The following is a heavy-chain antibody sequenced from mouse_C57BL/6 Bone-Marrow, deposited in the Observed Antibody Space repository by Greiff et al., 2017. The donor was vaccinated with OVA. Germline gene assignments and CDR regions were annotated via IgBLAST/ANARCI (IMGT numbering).Heavy chain of an antibody. J-gene: IGHJ1*03. CDR3: AREGLLGPCWYFDV. CDR1: GYSITSGYY. CDR2: ISYDGSN. D-gene: IGHD4-1*01. V-gene: IGHV3-6*01. Sequence: EVQLQESGPGLVKPSQSLSLTCSVTGYSITSGYYWNWIRQFPGNKLEWMGYISYDGSNNYNPSLKNRISITRDTSKNQFFLKLNSVTTEDTATYYCAREGLLGPCWYFDVWGTGTTVTVSA.